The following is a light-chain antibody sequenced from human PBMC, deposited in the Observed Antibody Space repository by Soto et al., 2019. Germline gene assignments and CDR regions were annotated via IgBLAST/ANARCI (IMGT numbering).Light chain of an antibody. CDR3: QQRSNWPSLT. CDR1: QRVSSY. CDR2: DAS. V-gene: IGKV3-11*01. J-gene: IGKJ4*01. Sequence: EIVMTQSPATLSVSPGERATLSCRASQRVSSYLAWYQQKPGQAPRLLIYDASNRATGIPARFSGSGSGTDFTLTISSLEPEDFAVYYCQQRSNWPSLTFGGGTKGDIK.